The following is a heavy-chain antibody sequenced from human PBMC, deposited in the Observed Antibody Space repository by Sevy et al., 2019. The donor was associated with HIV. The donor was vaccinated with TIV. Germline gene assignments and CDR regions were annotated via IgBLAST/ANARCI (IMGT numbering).Heavy chain of an antibody. J-gene: IGHJ4*02. CDR3: ARDRATSATGTLFDY. Sequence: GGSLRLSCAASGFTSSSYAMSWVRQPPGRGLEWVSTLIDSGVSTYYADSVKGRFTISRDKSKNILYLQMNSLRAEATAVYYCARDRATSATGTLFDYWGQGTLVTVSS. CDR2: LIDSGVST. V-gene: IGHV3-23*01. D-gene: IGHD3-9*01. CDR1: GFTSSSYA.